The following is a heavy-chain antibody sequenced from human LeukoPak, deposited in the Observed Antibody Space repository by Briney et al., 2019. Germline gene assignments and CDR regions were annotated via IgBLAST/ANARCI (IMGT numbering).Heavy chain of an antibody. D-gene: IGHD3-22*01. CDR2: INHRGST. CDR1: GGSFSGYY. V-gene: IGHV4-34*01. J-gene: IGHJ4*02. Sequence: PSETLSLTCAVYGGSFSGYYWSWIRQPPGKGLEWIGEINHRGSTNYNPSLKSRVTISVDTSKNQFSLKLNSVTAADTAVYYCARARAHLKYYYDSSGYYYFDYWGQGTLVTVSS. CDR3: ARARAHLKYYYDSSGYYYFDY.